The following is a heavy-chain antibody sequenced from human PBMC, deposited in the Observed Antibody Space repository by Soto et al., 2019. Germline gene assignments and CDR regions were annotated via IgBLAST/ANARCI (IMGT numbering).Heavy chain of an antibody. CDR2: INHSGST. CDR3: ARSGRYCSGGSCRDAFDI. D-gene: IGHD2-15*01. V-gene: IGHV4-34*01. Sequence: QVQLQQLGAGLLKPSETLFLTCAVYGGSFSGYYWSWIRQPPGKGLEWIGEINHSGSTNYNPSLKSRVTISVDTSKNQFSLKLSSVTAADTAVYYCARSGRYCSGGSCRDAFDIWGQGTMVTVSS. J-gene: IGHJ3*02. CDR1: GGSFSGYY.